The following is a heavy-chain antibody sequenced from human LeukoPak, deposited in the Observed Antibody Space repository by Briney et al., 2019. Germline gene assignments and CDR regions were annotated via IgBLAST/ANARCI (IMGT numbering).Heavy chain of an antibody. J-gene: IGHJ3*02. CDR2: IYYSGST. V-gene: IGHV4-59*01. CDR3: ARLKYYYDSSGYYMRGAFDI. CDR1: GGSISSYY. Sequence: SETLSLTCTVSGGSISSYYWSWIRQPPGKRLEWIGYIYYSGSTNYNPSLKSRVTISVDTSKNQFSLKLSSVTAADTAVYYCARLKYYYDSSGYYMRGAFDIWGQGTMVTVSS. D-gene: IGHD3-22*01.